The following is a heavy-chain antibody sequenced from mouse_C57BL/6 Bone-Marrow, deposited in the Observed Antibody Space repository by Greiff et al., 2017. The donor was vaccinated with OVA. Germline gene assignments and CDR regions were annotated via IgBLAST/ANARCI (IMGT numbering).Heavy chain of an antibody. V-gene: IGHV1-80*01. CDR1: GYAFSSYW. CDR3: ARTKLWGDYGYD. J-gene: IGHJ3*01. D-gene: IGHD2-2*01. CDR2: IYPGDGDT. Sequence: VQLVESGAELVKPGASVKISCKASGYAFSSYWMNWVKQRPGKGLEWIGQIYPGDGDTNYNGKFKGKATLTADKSSSTAYMQLSSLTSEDSAVYFCARTKLWGDYGYDWGQGTLVTVSA.